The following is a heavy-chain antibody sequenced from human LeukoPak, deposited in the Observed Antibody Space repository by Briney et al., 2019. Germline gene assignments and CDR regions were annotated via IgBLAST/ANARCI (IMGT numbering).Heavy chain of an antibody. V-gene: IGHV3-23*01. CDR1: GFTFSSYA. CDR3: AKDSSSWYDLSNFDY. J-gene: IGHJ4*02. Sequence: PGGSLRLSCAASGFTFSSYAMSWVRQAPGKGLEWVSAISGCGGSTYYADSVKGRFTISRDNSKNTLYLQMNSLRAEDTAVYYCAKDSSSWYDLSNFDYWGQGTLVTVSS. D-gene: IGHD6-13*01. CDR2: ISGCGGST.